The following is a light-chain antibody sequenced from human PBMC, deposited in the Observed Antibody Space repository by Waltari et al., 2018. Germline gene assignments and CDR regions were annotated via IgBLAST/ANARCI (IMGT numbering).Light chain of an antibody. J-gene: IGLJ1*01. V-gene: IGLV2-14*03. CDR2: DVT. Sequence: QSALTQPASVSGSPGQSIAISCTGTTSYVGGYNFVSWYQQHPGKAPKLLIYDVTNRPSGVSNRFSGSKSGNTASLTISGLQAEDEADYYCSSFRSDHTYVFGSGTEVTVL. CDR1: TSYVGGYNF. CDR3: SSFRSDHTYV.